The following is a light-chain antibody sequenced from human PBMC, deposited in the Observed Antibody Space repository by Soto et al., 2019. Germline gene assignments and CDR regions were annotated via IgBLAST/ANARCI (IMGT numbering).Light chain of an antibody. J-gene: IGKJ5*01. Sequence: IQLTQSPSSLSASVGDRVTITCRASQGLSDYLAWYQQKPGRAPKLLIYAASTLQSGVPSRFSGGGSGTDFILTISSLQPVDFAIYHCQQLNTYPITFGQGTRLEIK. CDR1: QGLSDY. V-gene: IGKV1-9*01. CDR2: AAS. CDR3: QQLNTYPIT.